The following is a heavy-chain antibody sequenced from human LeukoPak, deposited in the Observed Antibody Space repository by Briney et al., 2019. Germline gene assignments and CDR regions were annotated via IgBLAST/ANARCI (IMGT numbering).Heavy chain of an antibody. Sequence: ASVKVSCKPSGYTFTGYYMHWVRHAPREGVGRMGWINPKSGGTNYAQQFQGRVTMTRDPSISTAHMERSRRTPDDTAVYYCAREGTLAARSAFDDWGQGTLVTVSS. CDR1: GYTFTGYY. D-gene: IGHD6-6*01. J-gene: IGHJ4*02. V-gene: IGHV1-2*02. CDR3: AREGTLAARSAFDD. CDR2: INPKSGGT.